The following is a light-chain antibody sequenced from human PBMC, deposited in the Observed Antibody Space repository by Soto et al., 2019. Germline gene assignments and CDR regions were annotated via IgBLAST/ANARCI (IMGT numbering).Light chain of an antibody. Sequence: EIVMTQSPATLSVSPWERATLSCRASQSVSSNLAWYQQKPGQAPRLLIYGASSRATGIPDRFSGSGSGTDFTLTISRLEPEDFAEYYCQQYGSSPLLTFGGGTKVDI. CDR1: QSVSSN. J-gene: IGKJ4*01. CDR3: QQYGSSPLLT. CDR2: GAS. V-gene: IGKV3-20*01.